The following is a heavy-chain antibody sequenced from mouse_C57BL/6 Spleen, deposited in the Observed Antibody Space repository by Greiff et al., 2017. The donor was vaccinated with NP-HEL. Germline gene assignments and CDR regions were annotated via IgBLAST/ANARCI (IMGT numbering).Heavy chain of an antibody. CDR2: IYPGDGDT. Sequence: VQLVESGPELVKPGASVKISCKASGYAFSSSWMNWVKQRPGKGLEWIGRIYPGDGDTNYNGKFKGKATLTADKSSSTAYMQLSSLTSEDSAVYFCAREENYYGGWYAMDYWGQGTSVTVSA. D-gene: IGHD1-1*01. CDR1: GYAFSSSW. J-gene: IGHJ4*01. CDR3: AREENYYGGWYAMDY. V-gene: IGHV1-82*01.